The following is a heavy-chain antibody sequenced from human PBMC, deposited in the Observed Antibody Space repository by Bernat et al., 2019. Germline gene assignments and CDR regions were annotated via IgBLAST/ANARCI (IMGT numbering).Heavy chain of an antibody. CDR2: ISGSGGST. Sequence: EVQLLESGGGLVQPGGSLRLSCAASGFTFSSYAMSWVRQAPGKGLEWVSAISGSGGSTYYADSVKGRFTISRDNSKNTLYLQMNSLRAEDTAVYYCAKDRMGCSSTSCYMTDAFDIWGQGTMFTVSS. CDR1: GFTFSSYA. D-gene: IGHD2-2*02. J-gene: IGHJ3*02. CDR3: AKDRMGCSSTSCYMTDAFDI. V-gene: IGHV3-23*01.